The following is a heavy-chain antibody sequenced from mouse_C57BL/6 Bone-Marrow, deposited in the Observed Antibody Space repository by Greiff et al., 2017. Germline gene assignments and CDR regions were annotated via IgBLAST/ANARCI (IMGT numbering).Heavy chain of an antibody. V-gene: IGHV5-6*01. CDR1: GFTFSSYG. CDR3: AREGTGKAY. CDR2: ISSGGSYT. Sequence: EVKLMESGGDLVKPGGSLKLSCAASGFTFSSYGMSWVRQTPDKRLEWVATISSGGSYTYYPDNVKGRFTISRDNAKNTLYLQMSSLKSEDTAMYYCAREGTGKAYWGQGTLVTVSA. J-gene: IGHJ3*01.